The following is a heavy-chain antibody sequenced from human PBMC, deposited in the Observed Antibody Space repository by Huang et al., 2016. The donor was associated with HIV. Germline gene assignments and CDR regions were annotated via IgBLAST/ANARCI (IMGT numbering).Heavy chain of an antibody. J-gene: IGHJ4*02. CDR1: GFSLDSYN. CDR2: ISPSSSFI. CDR3: ARDRGQQLSPFDS. D-gene: IGHD6-13*01. Sequence: EVQLVESGGGLVKPGGSLRLSCAASGFSLDSYNMYWVRQTPGKGLHWGSSISPSSSFIDYADSVKGRFSISRDNAKNSLYLQMNNLRGEDTAVYYCARDRGQQLSPFDSWGQGTLVTVSS. V-gene: IGHV3-21*01.